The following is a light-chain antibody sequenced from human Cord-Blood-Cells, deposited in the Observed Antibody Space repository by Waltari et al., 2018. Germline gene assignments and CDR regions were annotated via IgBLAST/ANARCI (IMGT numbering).Light chain of an antibody. CDR3: CSYAGSYTFV. Sequence: QSALTQPRSVSGSPGQSVTIPCTGTSSDVGGYNFVSWYQHHPGKAPKLMIYDVSTRPSGVPDRFSGSKSGNTASLTISGLQAEDEADYYCCSYAGSYTFVFGGGTKLTVL. CDR2: DVS. J-gene: IGLJ3*02. CDR1: SSDVGGYNF. V-gene: IGLV2-11*01.